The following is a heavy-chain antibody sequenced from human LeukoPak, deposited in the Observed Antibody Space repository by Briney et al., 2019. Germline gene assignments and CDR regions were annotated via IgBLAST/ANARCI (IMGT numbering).Heavy chain of an antibody. J-gene: IGHJ5*02. CDR1: GFTFSRYW. V-gene: IGHV3-74*01. CDR3: VRGGESTWS. D-gene: IGHD2-15*01. Sequence: GGSLRLSCAASGFTFSRYWMHWVRQAPGKGLVWVSRINTDGSRTTYADSVKGRFTISRDDAKNTLYLQMNSLRAEDTAVYYCVRGGESTWSWGQGTLVTVSS. CDR2: INTDGSRT.